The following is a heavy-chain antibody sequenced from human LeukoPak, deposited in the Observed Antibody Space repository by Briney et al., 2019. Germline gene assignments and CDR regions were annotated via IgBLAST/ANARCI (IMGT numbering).Heavy chain of an antibody. Sequence: SETLSLTCTVSGGSISSYYWSWIRQPPGKGLEWIGYFSYSGGTNYNPSLKSRVTISVDTSKNQFYLKMNSVTAADTAVYYCAREDDDGYSGFDYWGQGTLVTVSS. CDR2: FSYSGGT. CDR3: AREDDDGYSGFDY. V-gene: IGHV4-59*01. J-gene: IGHJ4*02. D-gene: IGHD5-24*01. CDR1: GGSISSYY.